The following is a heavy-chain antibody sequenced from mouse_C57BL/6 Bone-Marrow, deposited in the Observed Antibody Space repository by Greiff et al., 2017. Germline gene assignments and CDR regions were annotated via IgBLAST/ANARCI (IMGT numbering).Heavy chain of an antibody. V-gene: IGHV1-66*01. CDR2: IYPGSGNT. CDR1: GYSFTSYY. D-gene: IGHD1-1*01. J-gene: IGHJ3*01. Sequence: QVQLQQSGPELVKPGASVKISCKASGYSFTSYYIHWVKQRPGQGLEWIGWIYPGSGNTKYNEKFKGKATLTADTSSSTAYMQLSSLTPEDAAVYYCAPGGTTTGAYWGQGTLVTVSA. CDR3: APGGTTTGAY.